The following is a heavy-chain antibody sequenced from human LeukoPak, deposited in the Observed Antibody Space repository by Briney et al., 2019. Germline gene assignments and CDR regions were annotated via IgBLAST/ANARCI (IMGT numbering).Heavy chain of an antibody. V-gene: IGHV4-4*07. D-gene: IGHD1-1*01. J-gene: IGHJ5*02. CDR1: GGSISSNY. Sequence: SETLSLTCTVSGGSISSNYWSWIRQPAGKGLEWIGRIYTSGSTNYNPSLKSRVTMSVDTSKNQFSLKLSSVTAADTAVYYCARDGGGTGTTWWFDPWGQGTLVTVSS. CDR2: IYTSGST. CDR3: ARDGGGTGTTWWFDP.